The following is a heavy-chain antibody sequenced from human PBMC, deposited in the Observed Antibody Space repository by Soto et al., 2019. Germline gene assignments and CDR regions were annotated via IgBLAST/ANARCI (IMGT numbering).Heavy chain of an antibody. Sequence: GASVKVSCKASGYTFTGYYMHWVRRAPGQGLEWMGWINPNSGGTNYAQKFQGRVTMTRDTSISTAYMELSRLRSDDTAVYYCARDQGWQLPPFLNWFDPWGQGTLDTVSS. CDR3: ARDQGWQLPPFLNWFDP. V-gene: IGHV1-2*02. CDR1: GYTFTGYY. J-gene: IGHJ5*02. D-gene: IGHD6-13*01. CDR2: INPNSGGT.